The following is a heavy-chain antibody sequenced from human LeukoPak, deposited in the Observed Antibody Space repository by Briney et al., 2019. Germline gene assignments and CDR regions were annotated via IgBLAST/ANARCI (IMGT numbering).Heavy chain of an antibody. J-gene: IGHJ4*02. V-gene: IGHV4-59*01. CDR1: GVSISSYY. D-gene: IGHD6-13*01. Sequence: PSETLSLTCTVSGVSISSYYWSWIRQPPGKGLEWIGYIYYSGSANYHPSLKSRVTISVNTSKNRFSLRLSSVTAADTAVYYCARVTGYMVEDYFDYWGQGTLVTVSS. CDR2: IYYSGSA. CDR3: ARVTGYMVEDYFDY.